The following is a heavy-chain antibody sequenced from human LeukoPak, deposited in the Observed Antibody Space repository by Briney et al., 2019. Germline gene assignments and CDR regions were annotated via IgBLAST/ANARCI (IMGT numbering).Heavy chain of an antibody. V-gene: IGHV3-9*03. CDR3: ARGAATGGRMDY. CDR2: ISWNSGSI. CDR1: GFTFDDYA. Sequence: GGSLRLSCAASGFTFDDYAMHWVRQAPGKGLEWVSGISWNSGSIGYADSAKGRFTISRDNTKNSLYLEMNSLRAEDMALYYCARGAATGGRMDYWGQGTLVTVSS. D-gene: IGHD6-25*01. J-gene: IGHJ4*02.